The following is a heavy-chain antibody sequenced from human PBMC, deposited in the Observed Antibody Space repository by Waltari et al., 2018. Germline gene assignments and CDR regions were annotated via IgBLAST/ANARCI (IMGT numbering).Heavy chain of an antibody. CDR2: IIPILGIA. CDR3: ARAPYYYGSGSYLFDY. CDR1: GYTFTSYG. J-gene: IGHJ4*02. V-gene: IGHV1-69*04. Sequence: QVQLVQSGAEVKKPGASVKVSCKASGYTFTSYGISWVRQAPGQGLEWMGRIIPILGIANYAQKFQGRVTITADKSTSTAYMELSSLRSEDTAVYYCARAPYYYGSGSYLFDYWGQGTLVTVSS. D-gene: IGHD3-10*01.